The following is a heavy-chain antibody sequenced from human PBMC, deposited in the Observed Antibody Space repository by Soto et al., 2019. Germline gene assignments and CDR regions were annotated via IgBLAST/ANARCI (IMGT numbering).Heavy chain of an antibody. CDR3: ARDDGLSSTSMNAFDL. V-gene: IGHV3-23*01. J-gene: IGHJ3*01. Sequence: PGGSLRLSCAASGFTFSSYAMSWVRQAPGKGLEWVSAISGSGGSTYYADSLKGRFTISRDNDKNSLSLQMSGLRAEDTAVYYCARDDGLSSTSMNAFDLWGQGTMVTVSS. CDR1: GFTFSSYA. CDR2: ISGSGGST. D-gene: IGHD2-2*01.